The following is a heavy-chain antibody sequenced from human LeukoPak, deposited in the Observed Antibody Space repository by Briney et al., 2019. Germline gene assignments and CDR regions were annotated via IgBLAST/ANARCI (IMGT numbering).Heavy chain of an antibody. CDR2: IYHNGIT. V-gene: IGHV4-38-2*01. J-gene: IGHJ4*02. CDR1: GYSVSSGFF. Sequence: SETLSLTCAVSGYSVSSGFFWGWIRQPPGKGLEWIATIYHNGITHYNPSLKNRVTISVDTSKNQFSLKMSSVTAADTAVYYCTRGVALSDHGIIDSWGQGTLATVSS. CDR3: TRGVALSDHGIIDS. D-gene: IGHD1-1*01.